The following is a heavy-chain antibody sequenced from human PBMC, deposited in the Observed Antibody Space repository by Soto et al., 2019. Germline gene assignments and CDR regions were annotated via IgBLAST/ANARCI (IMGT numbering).Heavy chain of an antibody. Sequence: GGSLRLSCAASGFTFRNYAMSWVRQAPGKGLEWVSRISGNGGDINYADSVKGRFTISRDNSKNTLYRQMNSLRAEDTAVYYCAKRGDIVEVSRTFVGYGMDVWGQGTTVTVSS. J-gene: IGHJ6*02. V-gene: IGHV3-23*01. CDR2: ISGNGGDI. D-gene: IGHD2-2*01. CDR3: AKRGDIVEVSRTFVGYGMDV. CDR1: GFTFRNYA.